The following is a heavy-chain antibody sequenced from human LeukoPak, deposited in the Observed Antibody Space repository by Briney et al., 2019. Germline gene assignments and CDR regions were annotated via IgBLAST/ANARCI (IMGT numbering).Heavy chain of an antibody. CDR2: INWNGGST. J-gene: IGHJ4*02. CDR3: ARQAFPTYYYDSYAY. CDR1: GFTLSSYE. Sequence: PPGGSLRLSCTASGFTLSSYEMSWIRQAPGKGLEWVSGINWNGGSTGYADSVKGRFTISRDNAKNSLYLQMNSLRAEDTAFYYCARQAFPTYYYDSYAYWGQGTLVTVSS. V-gene: IGHV3-20*04. D-gene: IGHD3-22*01.